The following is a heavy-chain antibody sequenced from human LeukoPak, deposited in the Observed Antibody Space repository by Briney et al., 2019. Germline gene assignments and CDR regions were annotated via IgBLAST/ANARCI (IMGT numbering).Heavy chain of an antibody. CDR2: ISGSGGST. Sequence: GGSLRLSCAASGFTFSSYAMSWVRQAPGKGLEWVSAISGSGGSTYYADSVKGRFTISRDNSKNTLYLQMNSLRAEDTAVYYCAKQTRYYDTLTGSALFDYWGQGTLVTVSS. V-gene: IGHV3-23*01. CDR3: AKQTRYYDTLTGSALFDY. D-gene: IGHD3-9*01. CDR1: GFTFSSYA. J-gene: IGHJ4*02.